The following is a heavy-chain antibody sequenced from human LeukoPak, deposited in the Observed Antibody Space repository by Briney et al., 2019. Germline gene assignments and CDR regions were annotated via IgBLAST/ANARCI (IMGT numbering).Heavy chain of an antibody. CDR1: GFTVSSNY. CDR3: AREVKPPRIAVANTGDY. V-gene: IGHV3-53*01. J-gene: IGHJ4*02. Sequence: GGSLRLSCAVSGFTVSSNYMSWVRQAPGKGLEWVSIIYRSGSTYYADSVKGRFTISRDNSKNTLYLQMNSLRAEATALYYCAREVKPPRIAVANTGDYWGQGTLVTVSS. CDR2: IYRSGST. D-gene: IGHD6-19*01.